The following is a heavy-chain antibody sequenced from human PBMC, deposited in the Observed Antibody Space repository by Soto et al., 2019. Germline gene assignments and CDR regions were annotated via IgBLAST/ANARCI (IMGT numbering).Heavy chain of an antibody. D-gene: IGHD3-3*01. J-gene: IGHJ4*02. CDR3: ARDPTIFGVERWYDY. V-gene: IGHV1-18*01. Sequence: ASVKVSCKASGYTFTSYGISWVRQAPGQGLEWMGWISPNNGNTNYAQKLQGRVTMTRNTSISTAYMELSSLRSEDTAVYYCARDPTIFGVERWYDYWGQGTLVTVSS. CDR2: ISPNNGNT. CDR1: GYTFTSYG.